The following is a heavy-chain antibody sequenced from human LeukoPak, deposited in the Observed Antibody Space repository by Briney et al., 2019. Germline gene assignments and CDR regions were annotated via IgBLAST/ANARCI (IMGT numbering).Heavy chain of an antibody. D-gene: IGHD6-19*01. CDR3: ARHVGGWNDY. J-gene: IGHJ4*02. CDR2: IYYSGST. V-gene: IGHV4-59*01. Sequence: KPSETLSLTCTVSGGSISSYYWSWIRQPPGKGLEWIGYIYYSGSTNYNPSLKSRVTISVDTSKNQFSLKLSSVTAADTAVYYCARHVGGWNDYCGQGTLVTVSS. CDR1: GGSISSYY.